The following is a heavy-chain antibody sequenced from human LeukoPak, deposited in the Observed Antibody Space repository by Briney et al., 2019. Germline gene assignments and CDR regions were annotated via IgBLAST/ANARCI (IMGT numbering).Heavy chain of an antibody. Sequence: GGSLRLSCSGSGFTFSTYNMNWVRRAPGKGLEWISYISRGGNTIYYAESVKGRFTISRDSAESSLYLHMNNLRVEDTALYFCATSGTYACFDCWGQGTLVTVSS. CDR2: ISRGGNTI. V-gene: IGHV3-48*01. CDR1: GFTFSTYN. CDR3: ATSGTYACFDC. J-gene: IGHJ4*02. D-gene: IGHD1-26*01.